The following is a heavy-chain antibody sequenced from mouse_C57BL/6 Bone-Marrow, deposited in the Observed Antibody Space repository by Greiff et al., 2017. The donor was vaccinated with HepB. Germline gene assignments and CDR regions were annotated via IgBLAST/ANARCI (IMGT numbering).Heavy chain of an antibody. D-gene: IGHD1-1*01. CDR1: GYTFTDYE. V-gene: IGHV1-15*01. CDR2: IDPETGGT. Sequence: VQLQQSGAELVRPGASVTLSCKASGYTFTDYEMHWVKQTPVHGLEWIGAIDPETGGTAYNEKFKGKAILTAYKSSSTAYMELRSLTSEDSAVYYCTGVVAYYYAMDYWGQGTSVTVSS. J-gene: IGHJ4*01. CDR3: TGVVAYYYAMDY.